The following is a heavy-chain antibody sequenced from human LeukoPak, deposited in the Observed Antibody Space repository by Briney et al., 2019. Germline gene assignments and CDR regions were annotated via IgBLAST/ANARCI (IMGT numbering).Heavy chain of an antibody. Sequence: GRSLRLSCAASGFAFSSYGMNWVRQAPGKGEEWVAIIWYDGSNKYYADSVKGRFTISRDNAKNTLYLQMNSLRAEDTAVYYCARDLSGMDVWGQGTTVTVSS. J-gene: IGHJ6*02. V-gene: IGHV3-33*01. CDR1: GFAFSSYG. CDR3: ARDLSGMDV. CDR2: IWYDGSNK.